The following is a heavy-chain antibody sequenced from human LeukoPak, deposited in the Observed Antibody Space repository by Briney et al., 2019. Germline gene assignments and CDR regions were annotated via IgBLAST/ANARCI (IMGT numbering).Heavy chain of an antibody. CDR2: IYSGGST. J-gene: IGHJ4*02. D-gene: IGHD6-13*01. CDR1: GFTFSSYW. V-gene: IGHV3-53*01. CDR3: ATDSSSFDY. Sequence: TGGSLRLSCAASGFTFSSYWMHWVRQAPGKGLEWVSVIYSGGSTYYADSVKGRFTISRDNSKNTLYLQMNSLRAEDTAVYYCATDSSSFDYWGQGTLVTVSS.